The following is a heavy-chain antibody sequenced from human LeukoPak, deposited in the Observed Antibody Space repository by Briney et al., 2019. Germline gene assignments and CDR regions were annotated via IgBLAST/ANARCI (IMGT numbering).Heavy chain of an antibody. CDR2: INHSGST. V-gene: IGHV4-34*01. Sequence: SETLSLTCAVYGGSFSGYYWSWIRQPPGKGLEWIGEINHSGSTNYDPSLKSRVTISVDTSRNQFSLKLSSVTAADTAVYYCARWRGAFNYYGSGSYYNAGDYWGQGTLVTVSS. CDR1: GGSFSGYY. CDR3: ARWRGAFNYYGSGSYYNAGDY. J-gene: IGHJ4*02. D-gene: IGHD3-10*01.